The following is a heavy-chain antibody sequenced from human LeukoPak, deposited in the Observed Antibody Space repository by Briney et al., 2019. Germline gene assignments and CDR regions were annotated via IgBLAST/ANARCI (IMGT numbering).Heavy chain of an antibody. CDR1: GFTFSSYS. CDR2: ISSSSSYI. J-gene: IGHJ6*03. CDR3: ARDGAYYDFWSGYSLYYYYMDV. V-gene: IGHV3-21*01. D-gene: IGHD3-3*01. Sequence: PGGSLRLSCAASGFTFSSYSMNWVRQAPGKGLEWVSSISSSSSYIYYADSVKGRITISRDNAKNSLYLQMNSLRAEDTAVYYCARDGAYYDFWSGYSLYYYYMDVWGKGTTVTVSS.